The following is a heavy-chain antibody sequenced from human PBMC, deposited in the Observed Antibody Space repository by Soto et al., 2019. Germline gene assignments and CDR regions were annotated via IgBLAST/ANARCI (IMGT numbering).Heavy chain of an antibody. V-gene: IGHV4-39*01. CDR2: IYYSGST. J-gene: IGHJ4*02. CDR3: ARVDTAMVFPLAFDY. CDR1: GGSISSSSYY. Sequence: SETLSLTCTVSGGSISSSSYYWGWIRQPPGKGLEWIGSIYYSGSTYYNPSLKSRVTISVDTSKNQCSLKLSSVTAADTAVYYCARVDTAMVFPLAFDYWGQGTLVTVSS. D-gene: IGHD5-18*01.